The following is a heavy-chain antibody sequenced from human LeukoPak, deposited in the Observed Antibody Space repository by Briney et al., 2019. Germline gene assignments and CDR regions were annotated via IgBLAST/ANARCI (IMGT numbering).Heavy chain of an antibody. CDR2: ISSSGSTI. V-gene: IGHV3-48*03. CDR3: AKDRPLNWGYYFDY. J-gene: IGHJ4*02. D-gene: IGHD7-27*01. CDR1: GFTFSSYE. Sequence: PGGSLRLSCAASGFTFSSYEMNWVRQAPGKGLEWVSYISSSGSTIYYADSVKGRFTISRDNAKNSLYLQMNSLRAEDTAVYYCAKDRPLNWGYYFDYWGQGTLVTVSS.